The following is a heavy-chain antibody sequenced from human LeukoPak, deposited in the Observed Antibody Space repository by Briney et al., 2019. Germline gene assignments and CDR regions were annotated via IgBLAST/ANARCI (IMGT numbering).Heavy chain of an antibody. J-gene: IGHJ3*02. Sequence: SETLSLTCAVYGGSFSGYYWSWIRQPPGKGLEWIGEINHSGSTNYNPSLKSRVTISVDTSKNQFSLKLSSVTAADTAVYYCARVYWDDAFDIWGQGTMVTVSS. V-gene: IGHV4-34*01. CDR1: GGSFSGYY. CDR3: ARVYWDDAFDI. CDR2: INHSGST. D-gene: IGHD2-8*02.